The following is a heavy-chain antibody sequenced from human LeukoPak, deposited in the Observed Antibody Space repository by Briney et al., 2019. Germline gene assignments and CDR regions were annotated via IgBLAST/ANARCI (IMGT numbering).Heavy chain of an antibody. CDR1: GFPLTDYY. CDR2: ITSSGDPI. D-gene: IGHD2-2*01. Sequence: KPGGSLRLSCAASGFPLTDYYMSWIRQAPGKGLEWVSYITSSGDPIYYADSVKGRFTISRDSAKNSLYLQMNSLRAEDTAVYYCARGRYELPYWGQGTRVTVSS. J-gene: IGHJ4*02. V-gene: IGHV3-11*01. CDR3: ARGRYELPY.